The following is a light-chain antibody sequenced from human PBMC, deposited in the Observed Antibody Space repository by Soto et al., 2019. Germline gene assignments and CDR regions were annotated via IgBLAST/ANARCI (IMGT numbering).Light chain of an antibody. CDR1: QSVSSY. J-gene: IGKJ5*01. Sequence: IVLTQSPATLSLSPGERATLSCRASQSVSSYLAWYQHKPGQAPRLLIYDASNMATGIPARFSGSGSGTVFTLTISILEPEDFAFYYCQQRSNWPSFGQGTRLEIK. CDR3: QQRSNWPS. V-gene: IGKV3-11*01. CDR2: DAS.